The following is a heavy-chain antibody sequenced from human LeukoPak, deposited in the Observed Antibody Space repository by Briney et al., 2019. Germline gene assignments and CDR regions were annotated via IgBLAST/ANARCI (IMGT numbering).Heavy chain of an antibody. J-gene: IGHJ4*02. Sequence: PSETLSLTRTVSGGSISSYYWSWIRQPPGKGLEWIGYIYTSGSTNYNPSLKSRVTISVDTSKNQFSLKLSSVTAADTAVYYCARLADYYDSSGYYYHFDYWGQGTLVTVSS. CDR3: ARLADYYDSSGYYYHFDY. V-gene: IGHV4-4*09. CDR1: GGSISSYY. D-gene: IGHD3-22*01. CDR2: IYTSGST.